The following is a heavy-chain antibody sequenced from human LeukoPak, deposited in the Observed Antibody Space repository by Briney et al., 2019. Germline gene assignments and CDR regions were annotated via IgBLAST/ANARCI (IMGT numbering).Heavy chain of an antibody. CDR3: ARDGQFDY. CDR2: ISNDSTYI. Sequence: GGSLRLSCAASGFTFSSYAVSWVRQAPGKGLEWVSLISNDSTYIYYADSLKGRFTISRDNAKNSLYLQMNSLRAEDTALYHCARDGQFDYWGQGTLVTVSS. J-gene: IGHJ4*02. CDR1: GFTFSSYA. V-gene: IGHV3-21*01.